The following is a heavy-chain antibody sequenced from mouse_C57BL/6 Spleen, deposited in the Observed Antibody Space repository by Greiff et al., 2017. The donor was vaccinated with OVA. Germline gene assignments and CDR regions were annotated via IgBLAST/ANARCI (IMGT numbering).Heavy chain of an antibody. V-gene: IGHV1-19*01. CDR1: GYTFTDYY. CDR3: ARDDYEGYFDV. D-gene: IGHD2-4*01. J-gene: IGHJ1*03. CDR2: INPYNGGT. Sequence: VQLQQSGPVLVKPGASVKMSCKASGYTFTDYYMNWVKQSHGKSLEWIGVINPYNGGTSYNQKFKGKATLTVDRSSSTAYMELNSLTSEDSAVYYCARDDYEGYFDVWGTGTTVTVSS.